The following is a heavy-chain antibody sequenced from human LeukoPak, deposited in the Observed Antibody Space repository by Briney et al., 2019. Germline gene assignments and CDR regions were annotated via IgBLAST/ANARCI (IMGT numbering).Heavy chain of an antibody. V-gene: IGHV3-74*01. D-gene: IGHD2-15*01. CDR2: IKTDGSIT. CDR1: GFSFSVYW. CDR3: AKEPFRSGGYNLDY. Sequence: GGSLRLSCAASGFSFSVYWMHWVRQAPGKGPVWVSRIKTDGSITDYADSVKGRFTISRDISKNTLYLQMHNLRAEDTAVYYCAKEPFRSGGYNLDYWGQGTLVTVSS. J-gene: IGHJ4*02.